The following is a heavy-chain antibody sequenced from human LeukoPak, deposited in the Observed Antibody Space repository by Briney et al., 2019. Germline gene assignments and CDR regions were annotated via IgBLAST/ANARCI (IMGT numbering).Heavy chain of an antibody. D-gene: IGHD6-19*01. CDR2: IYSGGST. CDR1: GFTFSSNY. CDR3: ASLGSGWYNPHYYMDV. Sequence: AGSLRLSCAASGFTFSSNYMSCVRQAPGKGLEWVSVIYSGGSTYYADSVQGRFTISRDNSKNTLYLQMNSLRAEDTAVYYCASLGSGWYNPHYYMDVWGKGTTVTISS. J-gene: IGHJ6*03. V-gene: IGHV3-53*01.